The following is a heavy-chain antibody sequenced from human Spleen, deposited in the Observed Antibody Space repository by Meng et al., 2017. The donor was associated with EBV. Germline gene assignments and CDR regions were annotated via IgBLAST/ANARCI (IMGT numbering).Heavy chain of an antibody. CDR3: ARSIDSGVFDP. V-gene: IGHV1-3*01. CDR1: GYTFTSYA. J-gene: IGHJ5*02. Sequence: QVQFVRSGAEGKKPGASVKVSCKASGYTFTSYAMHWVRQAPGQRLEWMGWINGGSGNTKYSQKFQGRVTITRDTSASTVYMELSSLRSEESAVYYCARSIDSGVFDPWGQGTLVTVSS. D-gene: IGHD1-26*01. CDR2: INGGSGNT.